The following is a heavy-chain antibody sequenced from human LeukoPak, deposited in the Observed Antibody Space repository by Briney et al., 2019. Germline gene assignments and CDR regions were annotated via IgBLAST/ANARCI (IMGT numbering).Heavy chain of an antibody. V-gene: IGHV5-10-1*01. CDR2: IDPSDSYT. D-gene: IGHD6-19*01. CDR1: GYSFTTYW. Sequence: GESLKISCNASGYSFTTYWITWVRQMPGKGLECMGRIDPSDSYTKYSPSFQGHVTISADKSIDTAYLQWSSLKASDTAMYYCARLFGGSGWYDYYGMDVWGQGTTVTVSS. J-gene: IGHJ6*02. CDR3: ARLFGGSGWYDYYGMDV.